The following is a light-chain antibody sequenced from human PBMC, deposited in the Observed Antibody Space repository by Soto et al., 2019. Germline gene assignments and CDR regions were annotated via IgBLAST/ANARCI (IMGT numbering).Light chain of an antibody. CDR3: QQRGDRLG. Sequence: EIVLTQSQGTLSLSQGERATLSCRASQSVSSYLAWYQQKPGQAPRLLIYDASNRATGIPARFSGSGSGTDFTLTISSLEPEDFAVYYCQQRGDRLGFGGGTRVEIK. CDR1: QSVSSY. J-gene: IGKJ4*01. CDR2: DAS. V-gene: IGKV3-11*01.